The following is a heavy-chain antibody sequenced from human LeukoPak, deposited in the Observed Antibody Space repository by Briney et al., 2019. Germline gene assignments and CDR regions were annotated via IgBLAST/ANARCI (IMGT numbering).Heavy chain of an antibody. D-gene: IGHD3-3*01. J-gene: IGHJ5*02. CDR2: MFIRGSA. Sequence: PSETLSLTCTVSGGSISSHYWNWIRQPAGKGLEWIGRMFIRGSANYSPSLKSRVSMSLDKSRSQFSLNLSSVTAADTAVYYCARDQGWVGVSVSLDLWGPGTLVTVPS. CDR3: ARDQGWVGVSVSLDL. CDR1: GGSISSHY. V-gene: IGHV4-4*07.